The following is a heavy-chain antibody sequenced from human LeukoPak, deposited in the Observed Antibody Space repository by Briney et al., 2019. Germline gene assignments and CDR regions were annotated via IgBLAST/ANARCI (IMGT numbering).Heavy chain of an antibody. Sequence: SETLSLTCTVSGGSISSGGYYWSWIRQPPGEGLEWIGYIYHSGSTYYNPSLKSRVTISVDRSKNQFSLKLSSVTAADTAVYYCARALTIRDGTSYWYFDLWGRGTLVTVSS. CDR2: IYHSGST. V-gene: IGHV4-30-2*01. CDR3: ARALTIRDGTSYWYFDL. J-gene: IGHJ2*01. CDR1: GGSISSGGYY. D-gene: IGHD4/OR15-4a*01.